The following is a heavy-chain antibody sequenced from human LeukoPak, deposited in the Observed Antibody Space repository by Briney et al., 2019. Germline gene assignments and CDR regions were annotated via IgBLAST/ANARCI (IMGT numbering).Heavy chain of an antibody. CDR3: ASRASSTSCPDY. CDR2: VYSSGTT. D-gene: IGHD2-2*01. CDR1: GGSITSGTYY. Sequence: ASETLSLTCTVSGGSITSGTYYWSWIRQPAGKGLEWIGRVYSSGTTNYNPSLKSRVTISVDTSKNQFSLKLSSVTAADTAVYYCASRASSTSCPDYWGQGTLVTVSS. J-gene: IGHJ4*02. V-gene: IGHV4-61*02.